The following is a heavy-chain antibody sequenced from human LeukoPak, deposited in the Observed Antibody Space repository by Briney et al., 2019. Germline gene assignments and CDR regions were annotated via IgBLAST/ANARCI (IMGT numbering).Heavy chain of an antibody. CDR2: ISGSGNTI. J-gene: IGHJ4*02. CDR3: AREPIAPTGHPSDY. V-gene: IGHV3-48*03. CDR1: GFTFGSYE. D-gene: IGHD6-13*01. Sequence: GGSLRLSCAASGFTFGSYEMNWVRQAPGKGLEWVSYISGSGNTIYYADSVKGRFTISRDNAKDSLYLQINSLRAEDTAFYYCAREPIAPTGHPSDYWGQGTLVTVSS.